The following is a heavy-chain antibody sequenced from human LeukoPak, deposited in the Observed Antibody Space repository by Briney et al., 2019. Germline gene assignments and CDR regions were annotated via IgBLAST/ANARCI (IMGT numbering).Heavy chain of an antibody. D-gene: IGHD5-24*01. J-gene: IGHJ4*02. Sequence: ETLSLTCAVYGGSFSGYDWNWIRQPPGKGLEWIGEINHSGSTNYNPSLKSRVTISVDTSKNQFSLKLSSVTAADTAVYYCASRPTGGMATLTGYFDYWGQGTLVTVSS. CDR1: GGSFSGYD. CDR2: INHSGST. V-gene: IGHV4-34*01. CDR3: ASRPTGGMATLTGYFDY.